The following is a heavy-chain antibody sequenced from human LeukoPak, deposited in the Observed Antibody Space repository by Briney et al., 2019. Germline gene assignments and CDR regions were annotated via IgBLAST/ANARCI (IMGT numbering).Heavy chain of an antibody. CDR1: GFTVSSNC. Sequence: GGSVRRSCAASGFTVSSNCRRWVRQAPGKGLEWVSVIYSGGSTYYADSVKGRFTISRDNSKNTLYLKMTSLRAEDTAVYYCAKDGRYGSGGSCSYYYYYYMDVWGKGTTVTVSS. V-gene: IGHV3-53*01. D-gene: IGHD2-15*01. CDR2: IYSGGST. CDR3: AKDGRYGSGGSCSYYYYYYMDV. J-gene: IGHJ6*03.